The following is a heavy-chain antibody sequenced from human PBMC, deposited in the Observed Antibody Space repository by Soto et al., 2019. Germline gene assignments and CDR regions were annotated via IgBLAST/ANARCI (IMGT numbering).Heavy chain of an antibody. J-gene: IGHJ4*02. CDR2: INSDGSST. CDR3: LRTSLVVAAATREDY. Sequence: EVQLVESGGGLVQPGGSLRLSCAASGFTFSSYWMHWVRQAPGKGLVWVSRINSDGSSTSYAGSVKGRFTISRDNAKNTLYLQMNRLSPEDEAVYFCLRTSLVVAAATREDYWGQGTLVTVSS. D-gene: IGHD2-15*01. CDR1: GFTFSSYW. V-gene: IGHV3-74*01.